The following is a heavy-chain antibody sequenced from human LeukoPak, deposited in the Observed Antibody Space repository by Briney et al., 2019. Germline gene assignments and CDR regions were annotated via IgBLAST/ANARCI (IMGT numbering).Heavy chain of an antibody. CDR3: ARTWVDCSSTSCYYMDV. Sequence: SVKVSCKATGGTFSSYAISWVRQAPGQGLEWMGGIIPIFGTANYAQKFQGRVTITTDESTSTAYMELSSLRSEDTAVYYCARTWVDCSSTSCYYMDVWGKGTTVTVSS. V-gene: IGHV1-69*05. J-gene: IGHJ6*03. CDR1: GGTFSSYA. D-gene: IGHD2-2*01. CDR2: IIPIFGTA.